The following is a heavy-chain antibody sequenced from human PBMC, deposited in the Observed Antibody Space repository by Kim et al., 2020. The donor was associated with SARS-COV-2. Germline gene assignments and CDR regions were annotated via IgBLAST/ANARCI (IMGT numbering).Heavy chain of an antibody. CDR1: GGTFSSYA. Sequence: SVKVSCKASGGTFSSYAISWVRQAPGQGLEWMGGIIPIFGTANYAQKFQGRVTITADESTSTACMELSSLRSEDTAVYYCAREYCSSTSCYTGYDAFDIWGQGTMVTVSS. J-gene: IGHJ3*02. V-gene: IGHV1-69*13. CDR3: AREYCSSTSCYTGYDAFDI. CDR2: IIPIFGTA. D-gene: IGHD2-2*02.